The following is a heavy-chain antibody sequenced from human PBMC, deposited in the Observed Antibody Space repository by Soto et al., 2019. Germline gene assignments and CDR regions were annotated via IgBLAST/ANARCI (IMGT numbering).Heavy chain of an antibody. D-gene: IGHD3-22*01. CDR3: ARDGMSAYYYDSSGYYFDY. CDR1: GGTFSSYA. Sequence: SVKVSCKASGGTFSSYAISWVRQAPGQGLEWMGGIIPIFGTANYAQKFQGRVTITADESTSTAYMELSSLRSEDTAVYYCARDGMSAYYYDSSGYYFDYWGQGTLVNVSS. V-gene: IGHV1-69*13. J-gene: IGHJ4*02. CDR2: IIPIFGTA.